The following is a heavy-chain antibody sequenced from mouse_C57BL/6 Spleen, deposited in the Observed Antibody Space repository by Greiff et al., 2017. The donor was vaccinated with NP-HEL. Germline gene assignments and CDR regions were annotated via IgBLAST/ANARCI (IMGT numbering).Heavy chain of an antibody. CDR2: IYPGNSDT. V-gene: IGHV1-5*01. CDR1: GYTFTGYW. CDR3: TSRNHLLNFDG. J-gene: IGHJ2*01. Sequence: EVQLQQSGTVLARPGASVKMSCKTSGYTFTGYWMHWVKQRPGQGLEWIGAIYPGNSDTSYNQKFKGKAKLTAVTSASTAYMELSSLTNVDSAVYFCTSRNHLLNFDGWGQGTTLTVAS. D-gene: IGHD1-1*01.